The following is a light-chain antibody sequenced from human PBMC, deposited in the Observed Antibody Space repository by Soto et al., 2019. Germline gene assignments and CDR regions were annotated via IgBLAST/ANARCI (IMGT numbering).Light chain of an antibody. J-gene: IGLJ3*02. V-gene: IGLV2-23*01. CDR3: CSHVGRSTLL. Sequence: QSALTQPASVSGSPGQSITISCTGSSSDIGSYNLVSWYQQHPGKAPKLMIYEGSKRPSGVSNRFSGSKPGNTASLTISGLQAEDEAVYYCCSHVGRSTLLFGGGTKLTVL. CDR1: SSDIGSYNL. CDR2: EGS.